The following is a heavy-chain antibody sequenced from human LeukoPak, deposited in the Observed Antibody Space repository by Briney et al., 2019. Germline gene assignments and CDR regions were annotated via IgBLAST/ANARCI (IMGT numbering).Heavy chain of an antibody. Sequence: PSETLSLTCAVSGGSISSYYWNWIRQPPGKGLEWIGYIYYSGSTNYNPSLKSRVTISVDTSKNQFSLKLSSVTAADTAVYYCARVQQWLSPNWYLDLWGRGTLVTVSS. CDR1: GGSISSYY. J-gene: IGHJ2*01. CDR3: ARVQQWLSPNWYLDL. D-gene: IGHD6-19*01. CDR2: IYYSGST. V-gene: IGHV4-59*01.